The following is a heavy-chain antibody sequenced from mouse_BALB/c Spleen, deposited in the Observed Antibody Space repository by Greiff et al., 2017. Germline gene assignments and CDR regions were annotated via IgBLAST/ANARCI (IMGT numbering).Heavy chain of an antibody. V-gene: IGHV5-17*02. Sequence: EVNVVESGGGLVQPGGSRKLSCAASGFTFSSFGMHWVRQAPEKGLEWVAYISSGSSTIYYADTVKGRFTISRDNPKNTLFLQMTSLRSEDTAMYYCAILGGAMDYWGQGTSVTVSS. CDR3: AILGGAMDY. CDR1: GFTFSSFG. CDR2: ISSGSSTI. J-gene: IGHJ4*01. D-gene: IGHD3-3*01.